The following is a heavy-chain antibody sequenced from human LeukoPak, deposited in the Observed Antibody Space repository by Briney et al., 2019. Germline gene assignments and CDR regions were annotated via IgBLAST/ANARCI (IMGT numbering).Heavy chain of an antibody. J-gene: IGHJ6*03. V-gene: IGHV1-69*13. CDR3: ARERGYGIVVPAAINTGGYYYYYMDV. D-gene: IGHD2-2*01. CDR1: GGTFSSYA. Sequence: SVKVSCKASGGTFSSYAISWVRQAPGQGLEWMGGIIPIFGTANYAQKFQGRVTITADESTSTAYMELSSLRSEDTAVCYCARERGYGIVVPAAINTGGYYYYYMDVWGKGTTVTVSS. CDR2: IIPIFGTA.